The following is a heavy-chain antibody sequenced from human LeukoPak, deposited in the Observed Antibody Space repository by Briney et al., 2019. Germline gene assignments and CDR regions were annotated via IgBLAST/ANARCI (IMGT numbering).Heavy chain of an antibody. Sequence: PGGSLRLSCVASGFTISSVWMSWVRPAPGKGLEWVANISPDETVKTYVDSVVGRFTISKDNAKNSVYLQMNSLTVEDTAVYYCARDSRWGQGTLVSVSS. CDR3: ARDSR. CDR1: GFTISSVW. CDR2: ISPDETVK. J-gene: IGHJ4*02. V-gene: IGHV3-7*01.